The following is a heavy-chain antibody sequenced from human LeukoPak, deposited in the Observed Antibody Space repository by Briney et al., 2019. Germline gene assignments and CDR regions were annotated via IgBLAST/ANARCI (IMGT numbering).Heavy chain of an antibody. D-gene: IGHD3-22*01. CDR3: ARELRYYDSSGYYYGY. Sequence: ASVKVSCKASGGTFSSYAISWVRQAPGRGLEWMGGIIPIFGTANYAQKFQGRVTITADESTSTAYMELSSLRSEDTAVYYCARELRYYDSSGYYYGYWGQGTLVTVSS. V-gene: IGHV1-69*13. J-gene: IGHJ4*02. CDR1: GGTFSSYA. CDR2: IIPIFGTA.